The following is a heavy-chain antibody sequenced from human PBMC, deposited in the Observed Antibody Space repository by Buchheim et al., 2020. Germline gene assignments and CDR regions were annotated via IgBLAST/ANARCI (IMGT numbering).Heavy chain of an antibody. CDR2: ISGSGGST. Sequence: EVQLLESGGGLVQPGGSLRLSCAASGFTFSNYAMSWVRQAPGKGLEWVSAISGSGGSTYYPDPWKGRFTMSRDNSKNTRYLQMNSLRAEDTAVYYCAKEGYSYPSGYGMDVWGQGTT. CDR3: AKEGYSYPSGYGMDV. V-gene: IGHV3-23*01. J-gene: IGHJ6*02. CDR1: GFTFSNYA. D-gene: IGHD5-18*01.